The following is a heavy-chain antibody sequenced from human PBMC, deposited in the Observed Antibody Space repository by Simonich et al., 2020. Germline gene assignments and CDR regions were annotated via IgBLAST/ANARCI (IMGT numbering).Heavy chain of an antibody. CDR2: NNPNSCGT. Sequence: QVQLVQSGAEVKKPGASVKVSYKASGYTFTGYYMHWVRQAPGQGLEWMGWNNPNSCGTNYAQKFQGRVTMTRDTSISTAYMELSRLRSDATAVYYCARDRAARYYYYYYMDVWGKGTTVTVSS. D-gene: IGHD6-6*01. CDR1: GYTFTGYY. V-gene: IGHV1-2*02. CDR3: ARDRAARYYYYYYMDV. J-gene: IGHJ6*03.